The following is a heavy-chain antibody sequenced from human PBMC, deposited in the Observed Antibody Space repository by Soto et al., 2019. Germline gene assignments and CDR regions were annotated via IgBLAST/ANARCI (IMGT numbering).Heavy chain of an antibody. Sequence: EVQLVESGGGLVKPGGSLRLSCAASGFSFNTYSMDWVRQAPGQGLERVSSISSTGSYIYYADSVRGRFTISRDNAENSLYLQMDSLRAEDTALYYCARGWNSPDAWGQGTLVTVSS. CDR1: GFSFNTYS. D-gene: IGHD1-1*01. CDR3: ARGWNSPDA. CDR2: ISSTGSYI. V-gene: IGHV3-21*01. J-gene: IGHJ5*02.